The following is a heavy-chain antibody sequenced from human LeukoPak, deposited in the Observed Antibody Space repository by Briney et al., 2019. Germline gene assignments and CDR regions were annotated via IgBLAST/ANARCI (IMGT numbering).Heavy chain of an antibody. Sequence: GGSLRLSCAASGFTVSSNYMSWVRQAPGKGLEWVAVISYDGSNKYYADSVKGRFTISRDNSKNTLYLQMNSLRAEDTAVYYCARGDSGYYYSSYDYWGQGTLVTVSS. CDR1: GFTVSSNY. J-gene: IGHJ4*02. D-gene: IGHD3-22*01. CDR2: ISYDGSNK. V-gene: IGHV3-30-3*01. CDR3: ARGDSGYYYSSYDY.